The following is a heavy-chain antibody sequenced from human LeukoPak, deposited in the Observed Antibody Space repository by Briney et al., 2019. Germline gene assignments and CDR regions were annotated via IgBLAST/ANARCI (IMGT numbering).Heavy chain of an antibody. D-gene: IGHD3-10*01. CDR3: MNPNHYGSGR. CDR1: GXSFSSYV. Sequence: GGSLRLSCSVSGXSFSSYVLHRVRQAPGKGLESVSGISQNGDNTYYADSVKGRFTISKDNSENTLYLQMNSLRPEDTAVYYCMNPNHYGSGRWGQGTLVTVSS. J-gene: IGHJ4*02. V-gene: IGHV3-64D*06. CDR2: ISQNGDNT.